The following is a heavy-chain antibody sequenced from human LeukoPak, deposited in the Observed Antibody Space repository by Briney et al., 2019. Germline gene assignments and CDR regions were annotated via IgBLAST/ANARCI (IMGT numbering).Heavy chain of an antibody. CDR2: ISSNGGST. D-gene: IGHD6-19*01. CDR3: ARDPYDDAVAGTGGWFDP. V-gene: IGHV3-64*01. Sequence: AGGSLRLSCAASGFTFSSYAMHWVRQAPGKGLEYVSAISSNGGSTYYANSVKGRFTISRDNSKNTLYLQMGSLRAEDMAVYYCARDPYDDAVAGTGGWFDPWGQGTLVTVSS. CDR1: GFTFSSYA. J-gene: IGHJ5*02.